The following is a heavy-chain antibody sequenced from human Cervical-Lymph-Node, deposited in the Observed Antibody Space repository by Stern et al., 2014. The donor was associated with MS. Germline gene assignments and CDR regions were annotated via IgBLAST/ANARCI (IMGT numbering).Heavy chain of an antibody. CDR3: ARGRNGYPGIFDY. J-gene: IGHJ4*02. CDR2: IIPIIGTA. D-gene: IGHD5-24*01. V-gene: IGHV1-69*01. Sequence: VQLVESGTKIKRPGSSVKVSCKAYGGTFSSFAISWLRQAPGQGPEWMGGIIPIIGTANYAQKFQGRVTITADVSTTTAYMELSSLRSEDTAVYYCARGRNGYPGIFDYWGQGTLVTVSS. CDR1: GGTFSSFA.